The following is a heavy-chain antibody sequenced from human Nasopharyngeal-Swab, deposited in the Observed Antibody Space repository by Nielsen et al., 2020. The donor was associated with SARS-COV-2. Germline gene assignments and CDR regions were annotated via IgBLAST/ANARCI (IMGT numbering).Heavy chain of an antibody. D-gene: IGHD5-18*01. CDR2: IKSKTDGGTT. CDR3: TTDYKSGYSLAY. J-gene: IGHJ4*02. V-gene: IGHV3-15*01. Sequence: ESLKISCAASGFTFSKARMSWGRQAPGKGLEWVGRIKSKTDGGTTDYAAPVKGRFTISRDDSKNTLYLQMNSLKTEDTAVYYCTTDYKSGYSLAYWGQGTLVTVSS. CDR1: GFTFSKAR.